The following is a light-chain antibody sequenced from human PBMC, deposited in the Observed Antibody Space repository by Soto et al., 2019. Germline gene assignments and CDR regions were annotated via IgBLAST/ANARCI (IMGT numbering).Light chain of an antibody. Sequence: QSALTQPASVSGSPGQSITLSCTGTSSDVGGYNYVSWYQHHPGKAPKLMIYDVTNRPSGVSNRFSGSKSGNTASLTISGLQAEDEADYYCTSYTTSSPALVFGGGTKLTVL. CDR1: SSDVGGYNY. CDR3: TSYTTSSPALV. J-gene: IGLJ3*02. V-gene: IGLV2-14*03. CDR2: DVT.